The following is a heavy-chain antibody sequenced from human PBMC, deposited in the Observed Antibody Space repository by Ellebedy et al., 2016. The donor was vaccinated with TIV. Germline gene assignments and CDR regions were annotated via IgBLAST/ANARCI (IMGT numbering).Heavy chain of an antibody. CDR2: ISGSGGST. Sequence: GESLKISXAASGFTFSSYAMSWVRQAPGKGLEWVSAISGSGGSTYYADSVKGRFTISRDNSKNTLYLQMNSLRAEDTAVYYCAKVVIAMGFDYWGQGTLVTVSS. J-gene: IGHJ4*02. CDR1: GFTFSSYA. CDR3: AKVVIAMGFDY. D-gene: IGHD2-21*01. V-gene: IGHV3-23*01.